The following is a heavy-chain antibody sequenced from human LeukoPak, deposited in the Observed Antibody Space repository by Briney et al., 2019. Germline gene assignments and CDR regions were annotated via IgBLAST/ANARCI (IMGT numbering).Heavy chain of an antibody. D-gene: IGHD3-10*01. CDR2: IYTSGST. CDR1: GGSISSGSYY. CDR3: AXDALVRGVSI. Sequence: PSQTLSXTCTVSGGSISSGSYYWSWIRQPAGKGLEWIGRIYTSGSTNYNPSLKSRVTISVDTSKNQFSLKQSSVTAADTAVYYCAXDALVRGVSIWGQGTLVTVSS. V-gene: IGHV4-61*02. J-gene: IGHJ4*02.